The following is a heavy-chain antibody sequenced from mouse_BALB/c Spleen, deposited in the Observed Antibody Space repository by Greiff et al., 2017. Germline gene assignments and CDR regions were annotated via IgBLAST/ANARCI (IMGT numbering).Heavy chain of an antibody. CDR2: IWAGGST. D-gene: IGHD2-3*01. CDR3: AREGIDGYLAY. J-gene: IGHJ3*01. CDR1: GFSLTSYG. V-gene: IGHV2-9*02. Sequence: QVQLKESGPGLVAPSQSLSITCTVSGFSLTSYGVHWVRQPPGKGLEWLGVIWAGGSTNYNSALMSRLSISKDNSKSQVFLKMNSLQTDDTAMYYCAREGIDGYLAYWGQGTLVTVSA.